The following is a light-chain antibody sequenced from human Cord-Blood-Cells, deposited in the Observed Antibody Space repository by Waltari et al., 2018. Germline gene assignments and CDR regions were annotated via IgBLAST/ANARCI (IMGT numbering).Light chain of an antibody. V-gene: IGKV3-15*01. CDR2: GAS. CDR3: QQYNNWPPFT. CDR1: QSVSSN. Sequence: IVMPQSPATLSVSPGERATLSCRASQSVSSNLAWYQQKHGQAPSLLIYGASTRATCIPARFSGSGSGTEFTLTISSLQSEDFAVYYCQQYNNWPPFTFGPGTKVDIK. J-gene: IGKJ3*01.